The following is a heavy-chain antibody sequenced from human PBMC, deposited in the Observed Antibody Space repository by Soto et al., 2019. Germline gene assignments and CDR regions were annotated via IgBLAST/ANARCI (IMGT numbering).Heavy chain of an antibody. CDR3: AREGYSSSWSYFDY. Sequence: GVSLRLSCAASGFTFSSYSMNWVRQAPGKGLEWVSSISSGSSYIYYADSVKGRFTISRDNAKNSLYLQMNSLRAENTAVYYCAREGYSSSWSYFDYWGQGALVTVSS. CDR1: GFTFSSYS. V-gene: IGHV3-21*01. D-gene: IGHD6-13*01. J-gene: IGHJ4*02. CDR2: ISSGSSYI.